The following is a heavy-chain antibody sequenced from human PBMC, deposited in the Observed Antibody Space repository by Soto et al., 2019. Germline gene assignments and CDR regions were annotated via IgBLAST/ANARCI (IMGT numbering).Heavy chain of an antibody. J-gene: IGHJ4*02. CDR3: ARVEGGYSYY. CDR1: GGSVGSGSYY. V-gene: IGHV4-61*01. D-gene: IGHD5-18*01. Sequence: QVQLQESGPGLVKPSETLSLTCTVSGGSVGSGSYYWSWIRQPPGQGLEFIGFVYDSGSTNYNPSLKSRVTISVDTSKNQFSLKVRSVTAADTAVYYCARVEGGYSYYWGQGTLFTVSS. CDR2: VYDSGST.